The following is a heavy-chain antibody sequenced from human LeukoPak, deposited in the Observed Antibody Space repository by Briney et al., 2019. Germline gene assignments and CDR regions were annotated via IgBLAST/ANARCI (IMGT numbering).Heavy chain of an antibody. CDR1: GGSISSSSYY. J-gene: IGHJ5*02. CDR2: IYYSGST. Sequence: PSETLSLTCTVSGGSISSSSYYWGWIRQPPGKGLEWIGSIYYSGSTYYNPSLKSRVTISVDTSKNQFSLKLSSVTAADTAVYYCARLITMVRGPLYNWFDPWGQGTLVTVSS. CDR3: ARLITMVRGPLYNWFDP. V-gene: IGHV4-39*01. D-gene: IGHD3-10*01.